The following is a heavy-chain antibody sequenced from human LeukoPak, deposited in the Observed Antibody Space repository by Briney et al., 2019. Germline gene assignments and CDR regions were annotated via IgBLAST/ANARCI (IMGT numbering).Heavy chain of an antibody. CDR1: GYTFTTYG. CDR2: ISAYNVNT. J-gene: IGHJ3*02. Sequence: GAPVKVSCKASGYTFTTYGISWVRQAPGQGLEWRGWISAYNVNTNYAPKLQGRVTMTTDTSTSTAYMELRSLRSDDTAVYYCARCDSSGTNAFDIWGQGTMVTVSS. V-gene: IGHV1-18*01. D-gene: IGHD3-22*01. CDR3: ARCDSSGTNAFDI.